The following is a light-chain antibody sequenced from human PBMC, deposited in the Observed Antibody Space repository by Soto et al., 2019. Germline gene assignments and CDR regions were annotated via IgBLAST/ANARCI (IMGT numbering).Light chain of an antibody. CDR2: GAS. Sequence: EIVLTQSPGTLSLSPGERATLSCRASQSVSSSYLAWYQQKPGQAPRLLIYGASSRATGIPDRFSGSGSGTDFTLTISRLEPEDFALYYYQEYSDLHPRLTFGGGTIVDIK. V-gene: IGKV3-20*01. CDR3: QEYSDLHPRLT. CDR1: QSVSSSY. J-gene: IGKJ4*01.